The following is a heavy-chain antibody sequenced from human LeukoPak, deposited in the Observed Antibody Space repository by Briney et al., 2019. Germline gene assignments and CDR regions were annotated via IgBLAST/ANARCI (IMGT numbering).Heavy chain of an antibody. CDR3: AREEGRPAVYCSGGSCPIGFDP. V-gene: IGHV3-21*01. J-gene: IGHJ5*02. CDR1: GLTFSTYS. Sequence: GGSLRLSCAASGLTFSTYSMNWVRQAPGKGLEWVSSISSSSGFIYYADSVKGRFTISRDNAENSLYLQMKSLRAEDTAVYYCAREEGRPAVYCSGGSCPIGFDPWGQGTLVTVSS. D-gene: IGHD2-15*01. CDR2: ISSSSGFI.